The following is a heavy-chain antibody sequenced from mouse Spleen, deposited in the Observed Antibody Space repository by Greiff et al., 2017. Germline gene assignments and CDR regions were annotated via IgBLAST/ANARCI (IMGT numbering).Heavy chain of an antibody. Sequence: VQLQQSGPELVKPGDSVKISCKASGYSFTGYFMNWVMQSHGKSLEWIGRINPYNGDTFYNQKFKGKATLTVDKSSSTAHMELRSLTSEDSAVYYCARGYYGSSYVRLDYFDYWGQGTTLTVSS. CDR3: ARGYYGSSYVRLDYFDY. V-gene: IGHV1-20*01. CDR1: GYSFTGYF. J-gene: IGHJ2*01. D-gene: IGHD1-1*01. CDR2: INPYNGDT.